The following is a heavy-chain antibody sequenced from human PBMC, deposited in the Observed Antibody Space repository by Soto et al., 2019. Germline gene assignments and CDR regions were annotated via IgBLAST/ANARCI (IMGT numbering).Heavy chain of an antibody. CDR3: VRGRYCSSTSCYAPVAPNWFDP. D-gene: IGHD2-2*01. Sequence: SETLSLTCTVSGGPFSRGGYYWSWIRQHPGKGLECIGYIFYTGSTYYNPTLKSRVTMSVDTSKRQFSLNLSSLTAADTAVYYCVRGRYCSSTSCYAPVAPNWFDPWGQGTLVTVS. CDR1: GGPFSRGGYY. CDR2: IFYTGST. V-gene: IGHV4-31*03. J-gene: IGHJ5*02.